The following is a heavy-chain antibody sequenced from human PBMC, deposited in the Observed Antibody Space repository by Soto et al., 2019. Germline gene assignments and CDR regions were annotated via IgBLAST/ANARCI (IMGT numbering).Heavy chain of an antibody. J-gene: IGHJ3*02. V-gene: IGHV4-31*03. CDR2: IYYSGST. Sequence: SEPLSITCTVSGGSISSGGYYWSWIRQHPGKGLEWIGYIYYSGSTYYNPSLKSRVTISVDTSKNQFSLKLSSVTAADTAVYYCATATPAEMAPIGCHDSFDIWGQGTMVTVSS. CDR1: GGSISSGGYY. D-gene: IGHD2-15*01. CDR3: ATATPAEMAPIGCHDSFDI.